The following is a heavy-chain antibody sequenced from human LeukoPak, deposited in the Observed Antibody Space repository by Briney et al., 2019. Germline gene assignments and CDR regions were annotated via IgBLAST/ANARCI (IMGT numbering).Heavy chain of an antibody. J-gene: IGHJ4*02. CDR3: AKSSLKGSLDY. CDR1: GFTFSSYS. CDR2: ISSSSSTI. D-gene: IGHD6-19*01. Sequence: GGSLRLSCAASGFTFSSYSMNWVRQAPGKGLEWVSYISSSSSTIYYADSVKGRFTISRDNSKNTLYLQMNSLRAEDTAVYYCAKSSLKGSLDYWGQGTLVTVSS. V-gene: IGHV3-48*01.